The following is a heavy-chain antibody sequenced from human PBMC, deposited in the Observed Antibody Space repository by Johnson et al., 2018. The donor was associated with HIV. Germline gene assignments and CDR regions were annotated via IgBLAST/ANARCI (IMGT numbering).Heavy chain of an antibody. D-gene: IGHD1-14*01. Sequence: QVQLVESGGGVVQPGRSLRLSCAASGFTFSSYDMHWVRQAPGKGLEWVASISNDGTKKYHGDSVWDRFTISRDNSKNTLFLQMNSLRHEDTAVYYCARDQGELRRTHAFDIWGQGTMVTISS. CDR3: ARDQGELRRTHAFDI. CDR1: GFTFSSYD. CDR2: ISNDGTKK. J-gene: IGHJ3*02. V-gene: IGHV3-30*03.